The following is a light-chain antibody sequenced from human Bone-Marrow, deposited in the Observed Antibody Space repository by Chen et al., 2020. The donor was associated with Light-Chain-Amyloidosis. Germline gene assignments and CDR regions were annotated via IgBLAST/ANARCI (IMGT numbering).Light chain of an antibody. Sequence: SYVLTQPSSVSVAPGQTATIACGGNNIGSTSVHWYQQTPGQAPLLVVYDNSDRPSGVPERLSGSHSGNAATLTISRVEAEDEADYYCQVWDRSSDRPVFGGGTKLTVL. CDR3: QVWDRSSDRPV. J-gene: IGLJ3*02. CDR2: DNS. V-gene: IGLV3-21*02. CDR1: NIGSTS.